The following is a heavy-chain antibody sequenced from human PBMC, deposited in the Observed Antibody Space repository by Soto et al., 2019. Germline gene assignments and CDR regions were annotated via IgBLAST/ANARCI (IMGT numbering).Heavy chain of an antibody. D-gene: IGHD3-10*01. Sequence: QVQLQESGPGLVKPSETLSLTCTVSGGSISSYYWSWIRQPPGKGLEWIGYIYYSGSTNYNPSLKRRGKIPVDTSKNLCSLKLSAVTAADTAVYYSARSSAKGEGLWFGEFIIPHFAYWGQGCRDTVAS. CDR1: GGSISSYY. J-gene: IGHJ4*02. V-gene: IGHV4-59*01. CDR2: IYYSGST. CDR3: ARSSAKGEGLWFGEFIIPHFAY.